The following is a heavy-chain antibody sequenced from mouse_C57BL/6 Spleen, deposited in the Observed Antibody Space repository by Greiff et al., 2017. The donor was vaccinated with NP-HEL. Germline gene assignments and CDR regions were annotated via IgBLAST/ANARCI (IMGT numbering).Heavy chain of an antibody. Sequence: VKLQQSGPELVKPGASVKISCKASGYAFSSSWMNWVKQRPGKGLEWIGRIYPGDGDTNYNGKFKGKATLTADKSSSTAYMQLSSLTSEDSAVYFCARDYYADYWGQGTTLTVSS. CDR3: ARDYYADY. J-gene: IGHJ2*01. CDR1: GYAFSSSW. CDR2: IYPGDGDT. D-gene: IGHD1-1*01. V-gene: IGHV1-82*01.